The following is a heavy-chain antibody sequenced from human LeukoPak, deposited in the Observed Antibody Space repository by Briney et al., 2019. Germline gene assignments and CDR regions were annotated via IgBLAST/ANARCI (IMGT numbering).Heavy chain of an antibody. Sequence: GGSLRLSCAASGFTFSSYGMHWVRQAPGKGLGWVAVIWYDGSKTYYVDSVKGRFTISRDNSQNTLYLQMNSLRAEDTAMYYCARVGATGGPLFDYWGQGTLVTVSS. CDR1: GFTFSSYG. J-gene: IGHJ4*02. CDR3: ARVGATGGPLFDY. V-gene: IGHV3-33*01. CDR2: IWYDGSKT. D-gene: IGHD1-26*01.